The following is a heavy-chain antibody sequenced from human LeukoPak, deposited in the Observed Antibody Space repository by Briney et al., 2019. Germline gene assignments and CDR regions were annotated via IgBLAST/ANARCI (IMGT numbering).Heavy chain of an antibody. CDR3: ARGHSSGWYVMGMDV. D-gene: IGHD6-19*01. J-gene: IGHJ6*02. CDR1: GYTFTSYG. CDR2: ISAYNGNT. V-gene: IGHV1-18*01. Sequence: ASVKVSCKASGYTFTSYGISWVRQAPGQGLEWMGWISAYNGNTNYAQKLQGRVTMTTDTSTSTAYMELRSLRSDDTAVYYCARGHSSGWYVMGMDVWGQGTTVTVSS.